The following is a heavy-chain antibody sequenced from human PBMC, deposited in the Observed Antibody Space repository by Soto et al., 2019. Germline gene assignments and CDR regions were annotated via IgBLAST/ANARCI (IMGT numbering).Heavy chain of an antibody. J-gene: IGHJ4*02. CDR1: GFTFSSYA. CDR2: IHKSGGRT. Sequence: XGSLRLSCSASGFTFSSYAMNWVRQAPGKRLEWVSTIHKSGGRTYYADSVKGRFTVSRDNSKNTLYLHMNTLGAEDTAVYYCAKEIDDYYDSSHNLDYWGQGTLVTVSS. CDR3: AKEIDDYYDSSHNLDY. D-gene: IGHD3-22*01. V-gene: IGHV3-23*01.